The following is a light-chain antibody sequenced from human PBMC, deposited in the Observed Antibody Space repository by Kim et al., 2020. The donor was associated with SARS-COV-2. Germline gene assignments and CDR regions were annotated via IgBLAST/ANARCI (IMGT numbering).Light chain of an antibody. V-gene: IGKV3D-15*01. Sequence: PGENGAPSVGASESVRPMLAWYHQKPRRDPLRLMFRAFTVSTGSPARVSGGGSGTEFTLTISSLQSEDFAVYYCQQYENWPRTFGQGTKVDIK. J-gene: IGKJ1*01. CDR3: QQYENWPRT. CDR2: RAF. CDR1: ESVRPM.